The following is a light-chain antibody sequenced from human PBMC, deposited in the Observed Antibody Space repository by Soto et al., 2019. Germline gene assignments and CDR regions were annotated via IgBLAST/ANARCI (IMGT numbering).Light chain of an antibody. CDR3: SSYAGSNNLV. J-gene: IGLJ2*01. Sequence: QSALTQPPSASGSPGQSVTISCTGTSSDVGGYNYVSWYQQHPGKAPKLMIYEVSKRPSGVPDRFSGSKSGNTASLTVSGXXXXXXAXYYCSSYAGSNNLVFGGGTKLTVL. V-gene: IGLV2-8*01. CDR2: EVS. CDR1: SSDVGGYNY.